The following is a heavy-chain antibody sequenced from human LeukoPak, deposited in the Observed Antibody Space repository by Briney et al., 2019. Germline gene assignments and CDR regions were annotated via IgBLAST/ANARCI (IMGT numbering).Heavy chain of an antibody. D-gene: IGHD3-10*01. CDR3: ARWMVRGVNYYYYGMDV. CDR2: ISYDGSNK. CDR1: EFTFSSYA. Sequence: PGGSLRLSCAASEFTFSSYAMHWVRQAPGKGLHRVAVISYDGSNKYYADSVKGRFTISRDNSKNTLYLQMNSLRAEDTAVYYCARWMVRGVNYYYYGMDVWGKGTTVAVSS. V-gene: IGHV3-30*04. J-gene: IGHJ6*04.